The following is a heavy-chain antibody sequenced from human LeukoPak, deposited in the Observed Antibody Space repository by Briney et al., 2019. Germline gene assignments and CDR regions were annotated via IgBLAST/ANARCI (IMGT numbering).Heavy chain of an antibody. CDR2: VRGSGTDT. J-gene: IGHJ4*02. V-gene: IGHV3-23*01. D-gene: IGHD5-12*01. CDR1: GFTFSTYA. CDR3: AKTSRANSAYDSPFDY. Sequence: GGSLRLSCAASGFTFSTYAMSWVRQAPGKGLEWVSSVRGSGTDTYYADSVKGRFTISRDNSKNTLYLQMNSLRAEDTAIYYCAKTSRANSAYDSPFDYWGQGTLVTVSS.